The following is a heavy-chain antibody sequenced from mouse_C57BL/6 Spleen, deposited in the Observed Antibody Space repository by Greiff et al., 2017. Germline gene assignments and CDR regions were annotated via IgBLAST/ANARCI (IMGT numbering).Heavy chain of an antibody. Sequence: QVQLKESGAELVMPGASVKLSCKASGYTFTSYWMHWVKQRPGQGLEWIGEIDPSDSYTNYNQKFKGKSTLTVDKSSSTAYMQLSSLTSEDSAVYYCARSGDGYFDYWGQGTTLTVSS. CDR3: ARSGDGYFDY. CDR1: GYTFTSYW. CDR2: IDPSDSYT. V-gene: IGHV1-69*01. D-gene: IGHD2-3*01. J-gene: IGHJ2*01.